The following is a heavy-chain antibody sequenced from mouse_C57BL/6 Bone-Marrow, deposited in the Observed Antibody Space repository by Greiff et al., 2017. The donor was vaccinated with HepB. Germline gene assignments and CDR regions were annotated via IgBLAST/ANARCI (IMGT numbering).Heavy chain of an antibody. Sequence: EVQGVESGEGLVKPGGSLKLSCAASGFTFSSYAMSWVRQTPEKRLEWVAYISSGGDYIYYADTVKGRVTISRDNARNTLYLQMSSLKSEDTAMYYCTRERIYYYGSSYWYFDVWGTGTTVTVSS. CDR3: TRERIYYYGSSYWYFDV. D-gene: IGHD1-1*01. CDR1: GFTFSSYA. CDR2: ISSGGDYI. J-gene: IGHJ1*03. V-gene: IGHV5-9-1*02.